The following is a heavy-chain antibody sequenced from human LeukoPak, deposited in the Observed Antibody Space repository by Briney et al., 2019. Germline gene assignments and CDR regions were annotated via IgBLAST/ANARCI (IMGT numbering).Heavy chain of an antibody. V-gene: IGHV3-23*01. CDR3: AKAHYIHFLDY. J-gene: IGHJ4*02. CDR2: ISGSGDST. Sequence: GGSLRLSCAASGFSFSTSPMSWVRQAPGKGLEWVSAISGSGDSTYYADSVKGRFTISRDNSKNTLYLQVNSLRAEDTAVYYCAKAHYIHFLDYWGQGTLVTVSS. D-gene: IGHD2/OR15-2a*01. CDR1: GFSFSTSP.